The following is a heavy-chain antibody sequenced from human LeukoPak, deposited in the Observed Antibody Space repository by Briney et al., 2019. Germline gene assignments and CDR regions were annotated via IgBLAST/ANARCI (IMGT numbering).Heavy chain of an antibody. D-gene: IGHD3-16*01. J-gene: IGHJ6*03. Sequence: SETLSLTCTVSGGSISSYYWSWIRKPPGKGLESIGYTYYSGSTNYNPSLKSRVTISVDTSKNQFSLKLSSVTAADTAVYYCARETSQKGAHYMDVWGKGTTVTISS. CDR1: GGSISSYY. CDR3: ARETSQKGAHYMDV. V-gene: IGHV4-59*01. CDR2: TYYSGST.